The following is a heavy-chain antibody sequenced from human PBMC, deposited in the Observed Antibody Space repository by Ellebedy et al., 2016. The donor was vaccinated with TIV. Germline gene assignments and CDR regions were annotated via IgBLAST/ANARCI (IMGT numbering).Heavy chain of an antibody. J-gene: IGHJ1*01. Sequence: MPSETLSLTCTVSGGSIANYFWSWIRQPPGKGLEWIGCVSNSGTVNYNPSLKSRVTISVDTSQNQFSLELSSVTAADTAVYFCARNGDCALKDWGRGTLVTVSS. D-gene: IGHD2-21*02. V-gene: IGHV4-4*08. CDR1: GGSIANYF. CDR2: VSNSGTV. CDR3: ARNGDCALKD.